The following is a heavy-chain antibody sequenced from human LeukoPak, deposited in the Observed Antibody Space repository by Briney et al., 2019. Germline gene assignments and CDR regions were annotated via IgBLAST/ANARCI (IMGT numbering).Heavy chain of an antibody. V-gene: IGHV1-8*01. CDR2: MNPNSGNT. D-gene: IGHD6-19*01. CDR1: GYTFTSYD. Sequence: ASVKVSCKASGYTFTSYDINWVRQATGHGLEWMGWMNPNSGNTGYAQKFQGRVTMTRNTSISTAYMELSSLRSEDTAVYYCARQGAPGYSSGWFLRSYYYYYYYMYVWGKGTTVTLSS. J-gene: IGHJ6*03. CDR3: ARQGAPGYSSGWFLRSYYYYYYYMYV.